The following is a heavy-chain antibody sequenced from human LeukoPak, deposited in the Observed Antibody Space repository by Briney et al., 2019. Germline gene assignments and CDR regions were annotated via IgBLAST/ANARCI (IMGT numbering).Heavy chain of an antibody. CDR1: GFTFSSYA. Sequence: PGGSLRLSCAASGFTFSSYAMSWVRQAPGKGLEWVSAISGSGGSTYYADSVKGRFTISRDNSKNTLYLQMNSLRAEDTAVYYCAKMGSSGYYFQTFDYWGQGTLVTVSS. D-gene: IGHD3-22*01. J-gene: IGHJ4*02. V-gene: IGHV3-23*01. CDR3: AKMGSSGYYFQTFDY. CDR2: ISGSGGST.